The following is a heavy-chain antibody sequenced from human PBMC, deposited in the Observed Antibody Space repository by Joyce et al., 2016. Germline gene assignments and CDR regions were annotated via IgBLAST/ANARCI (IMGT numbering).Heavy chain of an antibody. D-gene: IGHD2-8*01. CDR2: LIRSSAYI. CDR3: ARSSYTNGIFDY. V-gene: IGHV3-21*01. CDR1: GFTFSSYS. J-gene: IGHJ4*02. Sequence: EVQLVESGGGLVKPGGSLRLSCAASGFTFSSYSMSWVRQAPGKGLEWVSSLIRSSAYIKNTDSVKGRFTISRDNAKNSLYLQMNSLRVEDTAVYYCARSSYTNGIFDYWGQGTLVTVSS.